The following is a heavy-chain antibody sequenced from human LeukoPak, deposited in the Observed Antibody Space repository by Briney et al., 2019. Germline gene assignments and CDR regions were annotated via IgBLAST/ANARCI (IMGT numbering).Heavy chain of an antibody. J-gene: IGHJ4*02. D-gene: IGHD3-10*01. Sequence: SETLSLTCTVSGASTTTHHWSWIRQPPGKGLEWIGDLFNSGNTYYNASLKSRVTISVDASKNQFSLNLRSVTAADTAVYYCARLSFGSGSYYNFYFDYWGQGTLVPVS. CDR3: ARLSFGSGSYYNFYFDY. CDR1: GASTTTHH. V-gene: IGHV4-4*08. CDR2: LFNSGNT.